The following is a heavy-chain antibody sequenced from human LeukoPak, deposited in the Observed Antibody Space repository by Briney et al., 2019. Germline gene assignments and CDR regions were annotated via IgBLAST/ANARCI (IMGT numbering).Heavy chain of an antibody. CDR3: AKGGIVLMMYATDAFDL. CDR2: ISYDGSNK. V-gene: IGHV3-30*18. Sequence: GGSLRLSCAASGFTFSSYGMHWVRQAPGKGLEWVAVISYDGSNKYYADSVKGRFTISRDNSKNTLYLQVNSLRVEDTAIYYCAKGGIVLMMYATDAFDLWGQGTMVTVSS. D-gene: IGHD2-8*01. CDR1: GFTFSSYG. J-gene: IGHJ3*01.